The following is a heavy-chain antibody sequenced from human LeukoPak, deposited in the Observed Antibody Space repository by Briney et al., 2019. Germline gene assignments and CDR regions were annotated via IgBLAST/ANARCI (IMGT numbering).Heavy chain of an antibody. CDR3: ARGDYDSSGYTPLCDY. Sequence: GGSLRLYCAASGFTFSSYAMHWVRQAPGKGLEWVAVISYDGSNKYYADPVKGRFTISRDNSKNTLYLQMNSLRAEDTAVYYCARGDYDSSGYTPLCDYWGQGTLVTVSS. V-gene: IGHV3-30-3*01. J-gene: IGHJ4*02. CDR2: ISYDGSNK. D-gene: IGHD3-22*01. CDR1: GFTFSSYA.